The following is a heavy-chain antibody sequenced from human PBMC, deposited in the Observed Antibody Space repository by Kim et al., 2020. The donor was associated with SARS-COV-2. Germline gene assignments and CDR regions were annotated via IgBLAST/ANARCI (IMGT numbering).Heavy chain of an antibody. CDR1: GYIFTDYA. V-gene: IGHV1-3*01. CDR2: INAGNGNT. CDR3: ARGYCSSTSCQYYPDY. J-gene: IGHJ4*02. D-gene: IGHD2-2*01. Sequence: ASVKVSCKASGYIFTDYAIHWVRQAPGQRLEWMGWINAGNGNTKYSQTFQGRVTITRDTSASTVYMDLNSLRSEDTAVYYCARGYCSSTSCQYYPDYWGQGTLVTVSS.